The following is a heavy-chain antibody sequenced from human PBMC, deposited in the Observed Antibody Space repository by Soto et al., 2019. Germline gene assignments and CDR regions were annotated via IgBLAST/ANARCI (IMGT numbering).Heavy chain of an antibody. J-gene: IGHJ4*02. CDR1: GGSISSSNW. Sequence: ASETLSLTCAVSGGSISSSNWWSWVRQPPGKGLEWIGEIYHSGSTNYNPSLKSRVTISVDKSKNQFSLKLSSVTAADTAVYYCARVTEMATMECFDYWGQGTLVTVSS. CDR3: ARVTEMATMECFDY. V-gene: IGHV4-4*02. CDR2: IYHSGST. D-gene: IGHD3-3*01.